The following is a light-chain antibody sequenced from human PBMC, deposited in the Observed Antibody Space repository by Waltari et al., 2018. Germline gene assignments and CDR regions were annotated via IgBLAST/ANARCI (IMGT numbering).Light chain of an antibody. Sequence: IVLTQSPGTLSLSPGERATPSCRASQSISRYLAWYQQKPGQAPRLLIYAASSRATGIPDRFSGSGSGTDFSLTISRLEPEDFAVYYCQNHERLPAMFGQGTKVEIK. CDR2: AAS. CDR3: QNHERLPAM. V-gene: IGKV3-20*01. J-gene: IGKJ1*01. CDR1: QSISRY.